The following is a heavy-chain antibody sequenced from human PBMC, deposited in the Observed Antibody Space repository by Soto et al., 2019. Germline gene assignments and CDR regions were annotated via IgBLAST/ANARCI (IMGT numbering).Heavy chain of an antibody. D-gene: IGHD7-27*01. V-gene: IGHV1-3*01. CDR3: ARDWARAEDV. J-gene: IGHJ6*02. Sequence: ASVKVSCKASGYTFTGYPIHWVRQAPGQGLEWMGWINAGNGDTKYSQKFQGRVTITRDTSASTAYMEVSRLTSEDTAVYYCARDWARAEDVWGQGTTVTVSS. CDR2: INAGNGDT. CDR1: GYTFTGYP.